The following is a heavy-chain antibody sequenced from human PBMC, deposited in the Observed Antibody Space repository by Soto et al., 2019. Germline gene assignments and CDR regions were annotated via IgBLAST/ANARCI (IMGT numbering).Heavy chain of an antibody. CDR3: AALKDTAMATFDY. V-gene: IGHV1-58*01. Sequence: SVKVSCKASGFTFTSSAVRWVRQARGQRLEWIGWIVVGSGNTNYAQKFQERVTIARDMSTSTAYMELSSLRSEDTAVYYCAALKDTAMATFDYWGQGTLVTVSS. J-gene: IGHJ4*02. D-gene: IGHD5-18*01. CDR1: GFTFTSSA. CDR2: IVVGSGNT.